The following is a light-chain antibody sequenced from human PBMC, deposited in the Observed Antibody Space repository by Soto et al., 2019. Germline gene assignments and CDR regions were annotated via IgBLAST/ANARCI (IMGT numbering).Light chain of an antibody. V-gene: IGKV1-5*01. CDR1: QSISSW. CDR2: DAS. J-gene: IGKJ1*01. CDR3: QQYNSYWT. Sequence: DIQMTQSPSTLSVSVGDRDTITCRASQSISSWLAWYQQKPGKAPKLLIYDASSLESGVPSRFSGSGSGTEFTLTISSLQPDDFPTYYCQQYNSYWTFGQGTKVEIK.